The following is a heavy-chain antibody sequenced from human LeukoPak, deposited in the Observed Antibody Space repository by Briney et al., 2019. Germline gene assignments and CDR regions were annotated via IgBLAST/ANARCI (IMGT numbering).Heavy chain of an antibody. V-gene: IGHV3-30*18. CDR2: ISYDGSNK. Sequence: PGRSLRLSCAASGFTFSSYGMHWVRQALGKGLEWVAVISYDGSNKYYADSVKGRFTISRDNSKNTLYLQMNSLRAEDTAVYYCAKADTAIDYWGQGTLVTVSS. J-gene: IGHJ4*02. CDR1: GFTFSSYG. D-gene: IGHD5-18*01. CDR3: AKADTAIDY.